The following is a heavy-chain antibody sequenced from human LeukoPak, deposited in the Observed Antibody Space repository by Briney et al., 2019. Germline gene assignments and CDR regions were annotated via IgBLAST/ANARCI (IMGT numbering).Heavy chain of an antibody. Sequence: EASVKVSCKASGYTFTSYAMNWVRQAPGQGLEWMGWINTNTGNSTYAQGFTGRFVFSLDTSVSTAYLQISSLKAEDTAVYYCARGFYYYDSSGYYFLGFGYWGQGTLVTVSS. J-gene: IGHJ4*02. CDR1: GYTFTSYA. CDR3: ARGFYYYDSSGYYFLGFGY. D-gene: IGHD3-22*01. CDR2: INTNTGNS. V-gene: IGHV7-4-1*02.